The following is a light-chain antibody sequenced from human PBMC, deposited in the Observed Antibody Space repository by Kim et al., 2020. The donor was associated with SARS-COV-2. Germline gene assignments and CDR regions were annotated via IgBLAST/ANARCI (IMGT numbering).Light chain of an antibody. CDR3: QSYDSSNYWV. Sequence: NFMLTQPHYVSESPGKTVTISCTRSSGSIASNYVQWYQQRPGSAPTTVIYEDNQRPSGVPDRFSGSIDSSSNSASLTISGLKTEDEADYYCQSYDSSNYWVFGGGTQLTVL. J-gene: IGLJ3*02. CDR1: SGSIASNY. CDR2: EDN. V-gene: IGLV6-57*04.